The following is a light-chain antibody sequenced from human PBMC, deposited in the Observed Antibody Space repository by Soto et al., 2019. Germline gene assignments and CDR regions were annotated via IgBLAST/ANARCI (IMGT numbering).Light chain of an antibody. CDR3: QQSYGPPYT. J-gene: IGKJ2*01. Sequence: DIQVTQSPSSLSASVGDRVTITCRTSQSISTYLNWSQQKPGKAPKLLISGASSLQSGVPSRFSGSGSGTDFTLTISSLQPEDFATYYCQQSYGPPYTFGQGTKLEIK. CDR1: QSISTY. V-gene: IGKV1-39*01. CDR2: GAS.